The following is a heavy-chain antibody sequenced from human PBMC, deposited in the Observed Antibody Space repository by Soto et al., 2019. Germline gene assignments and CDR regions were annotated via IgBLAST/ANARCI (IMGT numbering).Heavy chain of an antibody. D-gene: IGHD1-1*01. CDR3: AKEKVRLQMGGNYHCRLAV. V-gene: IGHV1-69*12. CDR2: IMPIFRTP. CDR1: GGTFSNSG. J-gene: IGHJ6*02. Sequence: QVQLEQSGAEVKKPGSSVKVSFKTSGGTFSNSGISWVRQAPGQGPEWMGGIMPIFRTPDYEENFQDRVTITASESTTTAYMELRGMRSDDTAVYYCAKEKVRLQMGGNYHCRLAVWGQGTTVTVSS.